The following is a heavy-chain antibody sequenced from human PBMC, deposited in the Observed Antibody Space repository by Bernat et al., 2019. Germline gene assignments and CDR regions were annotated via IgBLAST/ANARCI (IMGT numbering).Heavy chain of an antibody. V-gene: IGHV3-53*01. J-gene: IGHJ3*02. CDR1: GFTVSSNY. D-gene: IGHD3-16*01. CDR2: IYSGGST. Sequence: EVQLVESGGGLIQPGGSLRLSCAASGFTVSSNYMSWVRQAPGKGLEWVSVIYSGGSTYYADYVKGRFTSSRDNSKNTLYLQMNSLRAEDTAVYYCARDSHRGLGAFDIWGQGTMVTVSS. CDR3: ARDSHRGLGAFDI.